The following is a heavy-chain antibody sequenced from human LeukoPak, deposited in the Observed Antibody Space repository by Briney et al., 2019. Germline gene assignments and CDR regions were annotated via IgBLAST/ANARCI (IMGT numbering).Heavy chain of an antibody. CDR2: IRYDGSNK. V-gene: IGHV3-30*02. CDR3: ANSRIEERYSYVIGPFDY. CDR1: GFTFSSYG. J-gene: IGHJ4*02. Sequence: GGSLRLSCAASGFTFSSYGMHWVRQAPGKGLEWVAFIRYDGSNKYYADSVKGRFTISRDNSKNTLYLQMNSLRAEDTAVYYCANSRIEERYSYVIGPFDYWGQGTLVTVSS. D-gene: IGHD5-18*01.